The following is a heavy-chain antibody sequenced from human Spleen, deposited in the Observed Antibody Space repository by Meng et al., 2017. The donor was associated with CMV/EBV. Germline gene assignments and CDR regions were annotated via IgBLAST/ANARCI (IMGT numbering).Heavy chain of an antibody. CDR3: ARDRDDFWTGYSFY. CDR2: IYYSGST. V-gene: IGHV4-39*02. CDR1: GGSRSSSYY. D-gene: IGHD3/OR15-3a*01. Sequence: GSLRLSCTVSGGSRSSSYYWGWIRQPPGKGLEWIGNIYYSGSTYYNPSLKSRVTISVDTSKNQFSLKLSSVTAADTAVYYCARDRDDFWTGYSFYWGQGTLVTVSS. J-gene: IGHJ4*02.